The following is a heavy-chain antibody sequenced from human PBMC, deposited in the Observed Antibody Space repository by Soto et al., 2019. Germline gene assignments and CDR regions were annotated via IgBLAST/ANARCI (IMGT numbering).Heavy chain of an antibody. V-gene: IGHV3-48*02. CDR1: GFTFATDG. CDR2: IDGSSSLI. CDR3: AKTGGSGTNNWFDP. Sequence: EVQLVESGGGLVQPGGSLRLSCAASGFTFATDGMNWVRQAPGNGLEWISYIDGSSSLIYYVDSVKGRFTISRDNAQNSLYLQMNSLRDEDTAVYYCAKTGGSGTNNWFDPWGQGTLVTVSS. J-gene: IGHJ5*02. D-gene: IGHD3-10*01.